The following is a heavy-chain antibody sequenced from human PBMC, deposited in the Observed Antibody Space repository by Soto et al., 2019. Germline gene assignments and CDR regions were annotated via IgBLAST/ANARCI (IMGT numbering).Heavy chain of an antibody. J-gene: IGHJ4*02. Sequence: SETLSLTCTVSGGSISSSSYYWGWIRQPPGKGLEWIANIHYSGSTYYNPSLKSRVTISVDTSKNQFSLKLSSVTAADTAVYYCARSRYSGSYFFDYWGQGILVTVSS. V-gene: IGHV4-30-4*08. CDR3: ARSRYSGSYFFDY. CDR1: GGSISSSSYY. D-gene: IGHD1-26*01. CDR2: IHYSGST.